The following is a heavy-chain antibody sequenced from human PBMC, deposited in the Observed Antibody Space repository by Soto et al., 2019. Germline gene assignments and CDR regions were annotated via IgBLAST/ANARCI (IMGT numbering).Heavy chain of an antibody. CDR3: ARDTYGHSQGWFDT. J-gene: IGHJ5*02. CDR2: ISAYNGNT. V-gene: IGHV1-18*01. Sequence: GASVKVSCKASGYTFTSYGISWVRQAPGQGLEWMGWISAYNGNTNYAQKLQGRVTMTTDTSTSTAYMELRSLRSDDTAVYYCARDTYGHSQGWFDTWGQGTLVTVSS. D-gene: IGHD2-15*01. CDR1: GYTFTSYG.